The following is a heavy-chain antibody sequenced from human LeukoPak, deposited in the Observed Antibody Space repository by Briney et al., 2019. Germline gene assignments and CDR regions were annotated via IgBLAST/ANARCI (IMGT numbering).Heavy chain of an antibody. V-gene: IGHV3-23*01. CDR3: AREAAPTD. CDR2: ISGGGGTT. CDR1: GFTFRSYA. D-gene: IGHD2-15*01. J-gene: IGHJ4*02. Sequence: GGSLRLSCAASGFTFRSYAMSWVRQAPGKGLEWVSAISGGGGTTYYADSVKGRFTVSRDNSKNTLYLQMNSLRADDTAAYYCAREAAPTDWGQGTLVTVSS.